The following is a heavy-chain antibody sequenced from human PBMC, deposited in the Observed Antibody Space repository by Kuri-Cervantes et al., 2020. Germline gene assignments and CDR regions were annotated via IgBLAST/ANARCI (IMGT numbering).Heavy chain of an antibody. CDR2: ISGSGGST. Sequence: GESLKISCAASGFTFSSYAMHWVRQAPGKGLEWVSAISGSGGSTYYADSVKGRFTISRDNSKNTLYLQMNSLRAEDTAVYYCAKVLAPKYCSSTSCSYYYYYGMDVWGQGTTVTVSS. CDR3: AKVLAPKYCSSTSCSYYYYYGMDV. CDR1: GFTFSSYA. D-gene: IGHD2-2*01. J-gene: IGHJ6*02. V-gene: IGHV3-23*01.